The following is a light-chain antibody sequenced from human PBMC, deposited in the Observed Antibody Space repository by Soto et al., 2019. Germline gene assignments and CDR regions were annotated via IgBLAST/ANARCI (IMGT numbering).Light chain of an antibody. J-gene: IGLJ2*01. V-gene: IGLV1-44*01. CDR2: TNN. Sequence: QSVLTQPPSASGTPGQRVTILCSGSSSNIGSNPVNWYQQLPGTAPKLLIYTNNQRPSGVPDRFSGSKSGTSASLAISGLQSEDEADYYCSAWDDSLKGLIFGGGTKVTVL. CDR1: SSNIGSNP. CDR3: SAWDDSLKGLI.